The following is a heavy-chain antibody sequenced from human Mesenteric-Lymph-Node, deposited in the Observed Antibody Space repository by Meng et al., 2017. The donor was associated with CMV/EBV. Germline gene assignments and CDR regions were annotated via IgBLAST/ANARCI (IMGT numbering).Heavy chain of an antibody. V-gene: IGHV1-2*06. CDR3: ARDRDTDWYSPFDY. D-gene: IGHD3-9*01. Sequence: QEQLVDSGAEVKKPGASVRVSCKGSGYTFIDYYINWVRQAPVQGLEWMGRINPKTGGRSYAQNFQGRVTMTRDTSINTAYMEVNRLNSDDTATYYCARDRDTDWYSPFDYWGPGTLVTVSS. CDR2: INPKTGGR. J-gene: IGHJ4*02. CDR1: GYTFIDYY.